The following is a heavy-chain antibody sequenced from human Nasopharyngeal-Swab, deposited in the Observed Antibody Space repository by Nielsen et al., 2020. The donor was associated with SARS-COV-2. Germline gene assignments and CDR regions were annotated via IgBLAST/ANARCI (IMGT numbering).Heavy chain of an antibody. CDR2: IHSDPSNT. CDR1: GFTFSDHY. J-gene: IGHJ4*02. D-gene: IGHD6-13*01. V-gene: IGHV3-23*03. CDR3: AKVRSWRLDAFDS. Sequence: GEFLKISCAASGFTFSDHYMDWVRQAPGKGLEWVSVIHSDPSNTYYVDSVKGRFTISRDNSKKTLFLQMDSLRVEDTAVYYCAKVRSWRLDAFDSWGQGTLVTVSS.